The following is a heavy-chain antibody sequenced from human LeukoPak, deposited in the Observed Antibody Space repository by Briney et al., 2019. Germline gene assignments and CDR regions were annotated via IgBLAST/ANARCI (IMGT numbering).Heavy chain of an antibody. CDR1: GFTFSNAW. CDR3: TTDAPMARAAAGRVRYFQH. Sequence: PGGSLRLSCAASGFTFSNAWMSWVRQAPGKGLEWVGRIKSKTDGGTTDYAAPVKGRFTISRDDSKNTLYLQMNSLKTEDTAVYYCTTDAPMARAAAGRVRYFQHWGQGTPVTVSS. D-gene: IGHD6-13*01. J-gene: IGHJ1*01. V-gene: IGHV3-15*01. CDR2: IKSKTDGGTT.